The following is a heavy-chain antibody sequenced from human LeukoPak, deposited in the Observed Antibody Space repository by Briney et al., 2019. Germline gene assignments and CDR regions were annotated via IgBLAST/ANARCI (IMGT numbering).Heavy chain of an antibody. CDR3: AKVLLWFGELPGADY. D-gene: IGHD3-10*01. J-gene: IGHJ4*02. CDR1: GFTFSSYA. Sequence: GGSLRLSCAASGFTFSSYAMSWVRQAPGMGLEWVSAISGSGGSTYYADSVKGRFTISRDNSKNALYLQMNSLGAEDTAVYYCAKVLLWFGELPGADYWGQGTLVTVSS. V-gene: IGHV3-23*01. CDR2: ISGSGGST.